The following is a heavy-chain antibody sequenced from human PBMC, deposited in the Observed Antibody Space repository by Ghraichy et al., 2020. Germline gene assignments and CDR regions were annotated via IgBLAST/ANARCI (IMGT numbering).Heavy chain of an antibody. V-gene: IGHV3-7*03. CDR3: ATGDYYIWYFHL. CDR2: IDQDGSEN. CDR1: GFSSSNYW. D-gene: IGHD3-9*01. J-gene: IGHJ2*01. Sequence: LSLTCVASGFSSSNYWINWVRQTPGKGLEWGANIDQDGSENWFLDSVRGRFTISRDNAKNSVYLQMNSLRAEDTAVYFCATGDYYIWYFHLWGRGTLVTVSS.